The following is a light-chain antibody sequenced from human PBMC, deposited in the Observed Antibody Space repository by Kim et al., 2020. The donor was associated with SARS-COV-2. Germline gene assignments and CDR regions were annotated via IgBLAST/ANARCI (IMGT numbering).Light chain of an antibody. CDR1: QSVSSSY. V-gene: IGKV3-20*01. CDR3: QHYSSSFWT. J-gene: IGKJ1*01. CDR2: GAS. Sequence: EIVLTQSPGTLSLSPGERATLSCRASQSVSSSYVAWYQQKPGQPPRLLIFGASSRAAGIPDRFSGSGSGTDFTLIISRLEPEDFGVYYCQHYSSSFWTFGQGTKVEIK.